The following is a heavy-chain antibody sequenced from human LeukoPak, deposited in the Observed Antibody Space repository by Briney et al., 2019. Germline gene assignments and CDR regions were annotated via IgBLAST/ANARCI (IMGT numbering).Heavy chain of an antibody. CDR3: ARAGSYRLTTTL. CDR1: GGSFSPYY. CDR2: ISYSGST. D-gene: IGHD4-17*01. Sequence: SETLSLTCTVSGGSFSPYYWIWIRQPPGKGLEWIGYISYSGSTSFNPSLKSRVTISIHTSTNQLSLALSSVTAAHTAVYYCARAGSYRLTTTLWGQGTLVAVSS. V-gene: IGHV4-59*01. J-gene: IGHJ4*02.